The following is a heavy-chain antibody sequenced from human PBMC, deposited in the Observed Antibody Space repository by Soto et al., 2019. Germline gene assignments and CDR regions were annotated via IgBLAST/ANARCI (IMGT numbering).Heavy chain of an antibody. J-gene: IGHJ4*02. CDR3: AKGDSRGLDY. Sequence: QVQLVESGGGVVQPGRSLRLSCAASGFTFSSYGMHWVRQAPGKGLEWVAVIWYDGSNKYYADSVKARFTISRDNSKNTLYLQMNSLRAEDTAVYYCAKGDSRGLDYWGQGTLVTVSS. CDR2: IWYDGSNK. D-gene: IGHD2-15*01. V-gene: IGHV3-33*06. CDR1: GFTFSSYG.